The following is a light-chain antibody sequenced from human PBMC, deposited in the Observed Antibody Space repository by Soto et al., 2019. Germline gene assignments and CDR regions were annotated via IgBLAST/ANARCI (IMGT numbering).Light chain of an antibody. Sequence: EVVMTQSPATLSVSPGERPTLSCRASQSVSSNLAWYQQKPGQAPRVLMYGTSTRATGIPARFSGSGSGTEFTLTISSLQSEDFAVYYCQQRNSWPLTFGGGTKVEIK. V-gene: IGKV3-15*01. J-gene: IGKJ4*01. CDR2: GTS. CDR1: QSVSSN. CDR3: QQRNSWPLT.